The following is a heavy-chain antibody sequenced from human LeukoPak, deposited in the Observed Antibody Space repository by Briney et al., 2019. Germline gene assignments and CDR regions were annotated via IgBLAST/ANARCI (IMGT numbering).Heavy chain of an antibody. V-gene: IGHV3-23*01. Sequence: GGSLRLSCAASGFTFNTYGMSWVRQAPGKGLEWVSSIGVSGGDTYYADSVKGRFTISRDNSKYMLYMQMNSLRADDTAIYYCAIIDGVVCYGGDFWGQGTLVTVSS. CDR2: IGVSGGDT. CDR3: AIIDGVVCYGGDF. J-gene: IGHJ4*02. D-gene: IGHD3-3*01. CDR1: GFTFNTYG.